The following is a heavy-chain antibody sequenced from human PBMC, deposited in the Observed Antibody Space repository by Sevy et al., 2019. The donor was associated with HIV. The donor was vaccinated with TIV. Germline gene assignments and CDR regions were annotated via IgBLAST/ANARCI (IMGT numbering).Heavy chain of an antibody. CDR2: LKSDGSDK. CDR1: GFTFSAYW. Sequence: GGSLRLACAASGFTFSAYWMNWVRRAPGKGLEWVANLKSDGSDKHYVDSVEGRFTISRDNAKNSLYLQMNSLRVEDTAVYYCAQETVGRFDSWGQGTLVTVSS. J-gene: IGHJ4*02. V-gene: IGHV3-7*01. CDR3: AQETVGRFDS. D-gene: IGHD3-16*01.